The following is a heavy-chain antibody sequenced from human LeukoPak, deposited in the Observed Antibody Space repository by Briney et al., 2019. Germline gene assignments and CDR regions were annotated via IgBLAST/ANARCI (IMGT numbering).Heavy chain of an antibody. D-gene: IGHD3-22*01. CDR3: ARDKYYYDSRMDY. CDR2: ISSSSSYI. J-gene: IGHJ4*02. Sequence: PGGSLRLSCAASGFTFSSYSMNWVRQAPGKGLEWVSSISSSSSYIYYADPVKGRFTISRDNAKNSLYLQMNSLRAEDTAVYYCARDKYYYDSRMDYWGQGTLVTVSS. CDR1: GFTFSSYS. V-gene: IGHV3-21*01.